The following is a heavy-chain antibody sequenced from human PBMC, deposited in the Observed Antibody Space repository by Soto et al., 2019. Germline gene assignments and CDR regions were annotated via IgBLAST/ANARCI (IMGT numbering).Heavy chain of an antibody. CDR3: AGGPGVARNY. Sequence: QLQLQESGSGLVKPSQTLSLTCAVSGGSISSGGYPWSWIRQPPGKGLECIGYIYHSGSTYYNPSLKSRFTRSVDRSKNQFSRKLSSVTAADTAVYYCAGGPGVARNYWGQGTLVTVSS. V-gene: IGHV4-30-2*01. J-gene: IGHJ4*02. CDR1: GGSISSGGYP. D-gene: IGHD5-12*01. CDR2: IYHSGST.